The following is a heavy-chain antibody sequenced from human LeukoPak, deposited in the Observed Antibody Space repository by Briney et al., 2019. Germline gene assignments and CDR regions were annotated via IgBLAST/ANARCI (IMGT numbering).Heavy chain of an antibody. Sequence: SQTLSLTCAVSGGSISSGGYYWSWIRQPPGKGLEWIGYIYYSGSTNYNPSLKSRVTISVDTSKNQFSLKLSSVTAADTAVYYCASSGVFGELHYYYYMDVWGKGTTVTVSS. CDR2: IYYSGST. CDR1: GGSISSGGYY. D-gene: IGHD3-10*02. CDR3: ASSGVFGELHYYYYMDV. J-gene: IGHJ6*03. V-gene: IGHV4-61*08.